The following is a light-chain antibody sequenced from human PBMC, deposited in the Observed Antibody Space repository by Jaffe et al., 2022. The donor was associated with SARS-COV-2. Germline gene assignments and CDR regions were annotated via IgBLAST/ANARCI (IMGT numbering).Light chain of an antibody. Sequence: QSVLTQPPSASGTPGQRVTISCSGSSSNIGSGTVNWFQQLPGTAPKLLIYTNHQRPSGVPDRFSGSKSGTSASLAISGLQSEDEADYYCAAWDDSLNGSFVFGTGTKVTVL. J-gene: IGLJ1*01. CDR3: AAWDDSLNGSFV. CDR1: SSNIGSGT. V-gene: IGLV1-44*01. CDR2: TNH.